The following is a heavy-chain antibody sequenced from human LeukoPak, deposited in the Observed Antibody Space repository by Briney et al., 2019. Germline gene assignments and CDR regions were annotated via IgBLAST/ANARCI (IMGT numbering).Heavy chain of an antibody. CDR3: ARSGTAAGRRDY. CDR2: VYYSGST. CDR1: GGSIYSYY. Sequence: SETLSLTCTVSGGSIYSYYWSWIRQPPGKGLEWIGYVYYSGSTNYNPSLKSRVTISVDTSKNQFSLKLNSVNAADTAVCYCARSGTAAGRRDYWGQGTLVTVSS. J-gene: IGHJ4*02. D-gene: IGHD6-13*01. V-gene: IGHV4-59*01.